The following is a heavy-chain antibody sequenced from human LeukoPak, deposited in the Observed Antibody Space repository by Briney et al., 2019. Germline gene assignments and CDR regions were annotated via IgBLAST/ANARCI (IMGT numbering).Heavy chain of an antibody. D-gene: IGHD1-26*01. Sequence: SETLSLTCTVSGGSISSYYWSWFRQPAGKGLEWIGRIHTNGNTNYNPSLKSRATMSADTSKNQFSLNVSSVTAADTAVYYCAREGGSYRFFDYWGQGTLVTVSS. J-gene: IGHJ4*02. CDR1: GGSISSYY. CDR3: AREGGSYRFFDY. CDR2: IHTNGNT. V-gene: IGHV4-4*07.